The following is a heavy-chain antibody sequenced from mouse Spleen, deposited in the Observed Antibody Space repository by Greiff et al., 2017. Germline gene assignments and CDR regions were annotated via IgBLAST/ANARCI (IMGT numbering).Heavy chain of an antibody. J-gene: IGHJ4*01. V-gene: IGHV5-9-3*01. CDR2: ISSGGSYT. CDR3: ARHVDGIYAMDY. CDR1: GFTFSSYA. D-gene: IGHD2-1*01. Sequence: EVKLVESGGGLVKPGGSLKLSCAASGFTFSSYAMSWVRQTPEKRLEWVATISSGGSYTYYPDSVKGRFTISRDNAKNTLYLQMSSLRSEDTAMYYCARHVDGIYAMDYWGQGTSVTVSS.